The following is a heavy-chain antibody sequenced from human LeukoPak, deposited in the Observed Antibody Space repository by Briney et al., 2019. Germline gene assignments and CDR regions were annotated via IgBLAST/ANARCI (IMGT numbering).Heavy chain of an antibody. CDR3: ATTIYFPTVSCLRNYYFDD. Sequence: SVTVSSKASGGIFTIYAIHWVRQAPGQGLKWMGRIIPVVDEGHYSQNFQGRVAITADKSTSTAYMELSSLRSEATALYFCATTIYFPTVSCLRNYYFDDWGQGTLVTVSS. CDR2: IIPVVDEG. V-gene: IGHV1-69*04. CDR1: GGIFTIYA. D-gene: IGHD2-2*01. J-gene: IGHJ4*01.